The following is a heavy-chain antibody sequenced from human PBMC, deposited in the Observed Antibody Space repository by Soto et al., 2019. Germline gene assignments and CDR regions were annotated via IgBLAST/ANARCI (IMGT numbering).Heavy chain of an antibody. CDR1: GYSFTSYW. CDR3: ARLDGVPAAMHYYYMDV. D-gene: IGHD2-2*01. J-gene: IGHJ6*03. Sequence: GESLKISCKGSGYSFTSYWIGWVRQMPGKGLEWMGIIYPGDSDTRYSPSFQGQVTISADKSISTAYLQWSSLKASDTAMYYCARLDGVPAAMHYYYMDVWGKGTTVTVSS. CDR2: IYPGDSDT. V-gene: IGHV5-51*01.